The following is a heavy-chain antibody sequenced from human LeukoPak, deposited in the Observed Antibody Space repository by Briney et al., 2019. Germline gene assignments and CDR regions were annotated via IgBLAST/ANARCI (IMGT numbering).Heavy chain of an antibody. V-gene: IGHV3-30*18. CDR2: ISYDGSNK. D-gene: IGHD5-12*01. J-gene: IGHJ6*02. CDR3: AKDPAYSGYVSYYYYGMDV. CDR1: GFTFSSYG. Sequence: GGSLRLSCAASGFTFSSYGMHWVRQAPGKGLEWVAVISYDGSNKYYADSVKGRFTISRDNSKNTLYLQMNSLRAEDTAVYYCAKDPAYSGYVSYYYYGMDVWGQGTTVTVSS.